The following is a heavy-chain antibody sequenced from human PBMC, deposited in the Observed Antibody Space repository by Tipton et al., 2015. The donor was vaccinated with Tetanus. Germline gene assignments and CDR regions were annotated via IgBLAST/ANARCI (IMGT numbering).Heavy chain of an antibody. CDR1: GFTFSSYA. J-gene: IGHJ4*02. V-gene: IGHV3-30-3*01. CDR3: ARALAVPASPFDY. Sequence: SLRLSCAASGFTFSSYAVHWVRQAPGKGLEWVAVISYDGSNKYYADSVKGRFTISRDNSKNTLYLQMNSLRAEDTAVYYCARALAVPASPFDYWGQGTLVTVSS. CDR2: ISYDGSNK. D-gene: IGHD2-2*01.